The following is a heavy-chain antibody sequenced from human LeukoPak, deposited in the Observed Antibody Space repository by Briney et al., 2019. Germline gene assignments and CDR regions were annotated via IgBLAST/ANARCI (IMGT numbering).Heavy chain of an antibody. D-gene: IGHD3-3*01. J-gene: IGHJ3*01. CDR2: INHSGST. Sequence: SETLSLTCAVYGGSFSGYYWSWIRQPPGKGLEWIGEINHSGSTNYNPSLKSRVTISVDTSKNQFSLKLTSVTAADTAIYYCATGFLVLATSAFDVWGRGTIVTVSS. V-gene: IGHV4-34*01. CDR1: GGSFSGYY. CDR3: ATGFLVLATSAFDV.